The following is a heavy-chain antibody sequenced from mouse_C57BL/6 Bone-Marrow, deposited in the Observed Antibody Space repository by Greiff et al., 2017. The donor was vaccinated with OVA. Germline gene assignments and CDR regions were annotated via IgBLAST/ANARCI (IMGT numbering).Heavy chain of an antibody. D-gene: IGHD3-2*02. J-gene: IGHJ2*01. CDR1: GYSFTGYY. CDR2: INPSTGGT. CDR3: ARERQLRLHFDY. Sequence: VQLQQSGPELVKPGASVKISCKASGYSFTGYYMNWVKQSPEKSLEWIGEINPSTGGTTYNQKFKAKATLTVDKSSSTAYMQLKSLTSEDSAVYYCARERQLRLHFDYWGQGTTLTVSS. V-gene: IGHV1-42*01.